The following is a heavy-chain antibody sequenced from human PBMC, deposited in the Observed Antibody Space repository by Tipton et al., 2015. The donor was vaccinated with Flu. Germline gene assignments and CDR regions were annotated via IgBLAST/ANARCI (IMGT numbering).Heavy chain of an antibody. Sequence: RSLRLSCAASGFTFSSYGMHWVRQAPGKGLEWVAVIWYDGSNKYYADSVKGRFTISRDNSKNTLYLQMNSLRAEDTAVYYCARRGSGGYPSYYFDYWGQGTLVTVSS. CDR2: IWYDGSNK. J-gene: IGHJ4*02. CDR1: GFTFSSYG. V-gene: IGHV3-33*01. CDR3: ARRGSGGYPSYYFDY. D-gene: IGHD3-22*01.